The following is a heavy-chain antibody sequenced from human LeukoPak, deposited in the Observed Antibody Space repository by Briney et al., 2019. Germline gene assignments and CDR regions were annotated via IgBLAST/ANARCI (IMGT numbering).Heavy chain of an antibody. Sequence: SETLSLTCTVSGDSISSYYWSWIRQPPGKGPEWIGYIYYSGSTNYNPSLKSRVTISVDTSKNQFSLKLTSVTAADTAVYYCARAEWLEPTRYWGQGTLVTVSS. CDR3: ARAEWLEPTRY. CDR2: IYYSGST. D-gene: IGHD1-1*01. V-gene: IGHV4-59*01. CDR1: GDSISSYY. J-gene: IGHJ4*02.